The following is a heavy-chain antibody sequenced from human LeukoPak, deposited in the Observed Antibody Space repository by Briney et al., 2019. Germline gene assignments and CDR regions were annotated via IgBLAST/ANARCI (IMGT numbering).Heavy chain of an antibody. V-gene: IGHV3-21*01. D-gene: IGHD4-17*01. CDR3: ARNRSFTVTNYWYFDL. J-gene: IGHJ2*01. CDR1: GFTFSSYS. Sequence: GGSLRLSCAASGFTFSSYSMNWVRQAPGKGLEWVSSISSSSSYIYYADSVKGRFAISRDNAKNSLYLQMNSLRAEDTAVYYCARNRSFTVTNYWYFDLWGRGTLVTVSS. CDR2: ISSSSSYI.